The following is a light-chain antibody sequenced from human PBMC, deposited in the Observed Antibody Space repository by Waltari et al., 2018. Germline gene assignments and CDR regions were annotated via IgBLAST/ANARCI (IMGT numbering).Light chain of an antibody. V-gene: IGKV1-5*03. Sequence: DIHTTQSPSTLSASVGDRVTITCRASQSFSSWLAWYQQKPGKAPKLLIYQASRLQTGVPSRFSGSESGTEATLTINNLQPDDFATYYCQQYNIYPRTYGQGTKVEIK. CDR2: QAS. CDR1: QSFSSW. CDR3: QQYNIYPRT. J-gene: IGKJ1*01.